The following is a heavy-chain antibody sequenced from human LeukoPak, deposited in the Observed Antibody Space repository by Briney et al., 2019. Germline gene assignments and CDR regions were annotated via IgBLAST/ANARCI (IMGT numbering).Heavy chain of an antibody. D-gene: IGHD1-20*01. V-gene: IGHV3-48*04. CDR2: ISSSSSTV. J-gene: IGHJ4*02. CDR1: GFTFSDYS. Sequence: GGSVRLSCAASGFTFSDYSMNWVRQAPGKGLEWVSYISSSSSTVYYADSVKGRFTISRDNAKNSLYLQTNSLRAEDTAVYYCASSRAGDNWTLYYWGQGTLVTVCS. CDR3: ASSRAGDNWTLYY.